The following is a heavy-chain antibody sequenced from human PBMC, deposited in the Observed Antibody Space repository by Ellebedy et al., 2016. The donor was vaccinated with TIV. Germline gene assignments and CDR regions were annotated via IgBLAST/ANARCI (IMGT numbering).Heavy chain of an antibody. V-gene: IGHV1-24*01. Sequence: ASVKVSXKVSRYTLTEVTIHWVRQPPGKGLEWMGGIDPEDGKTIYAQKFQGRVTMTEDTFTDTAYLELSSLRSEDSAVYYCGTGDWTFLGMDVWGPGTTVTVSS. D-gene: IGHD2-21*02. CDR1: RYTLTEVT. CDR2: IDPEDGKT. CDR3: GTGDWTFLGMDV. J-gene: IGHJ6*02.